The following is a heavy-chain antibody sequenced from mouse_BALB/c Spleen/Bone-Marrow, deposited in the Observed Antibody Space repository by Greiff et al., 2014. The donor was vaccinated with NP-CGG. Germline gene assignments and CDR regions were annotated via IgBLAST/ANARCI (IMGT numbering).Heavy chain of an antibody. CDR3: ARMITTRGFDY. CDR1: GYTFTRYW. CDR2: LNPSNGHT. Sequence: QVQLQQPGAELLKPRTSVKLSCKASGYTFTRYWMHWVKQRPGQGLEWIGELNPSNGHTNYNGKFKNKATVTVDKSSSTAYMQLSSLTSEDSAVYYCARMITTRGFDYWGQGTTLTVSS. V-gene: IGHV1S81*02. J-gene: IGHJ2*01. D-gene: IGHD2-4*01.